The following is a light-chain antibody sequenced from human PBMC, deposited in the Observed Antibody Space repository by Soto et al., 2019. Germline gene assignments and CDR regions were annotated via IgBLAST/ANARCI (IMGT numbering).Light chain of an antibody. CDR3: GSYSSSSNLAVF. CDR1: TSDLGAYNF. V-gene: IGLV2-14*01. J-gene: IGLJ2*01. CDR2: EVT. Sequence: QSALTQPASVSGSPGQSITISCTGTTSDLGAYNFVSWFQHPPGKAPKLLIYEVTLRPSGVSNRFSGSKSGNTASLTISGRQAEDESDYYCGSYSSSSNLAVFFGGVTTLTVL.